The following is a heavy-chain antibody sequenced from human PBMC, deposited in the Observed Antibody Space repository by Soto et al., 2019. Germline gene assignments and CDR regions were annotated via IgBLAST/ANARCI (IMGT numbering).Heavy chain of an antibody. CDR1: GGSISRSSHY. CDR2: IYYSGGT. CDR3: ARHVSNGSLWKLFDY. Sequence: PSETLSLTCTVSGGSISRSSHYWGWIRQPPGKGLEWIGSIYYSGGTYYNPSLKSRVTISVDTSKNQFSLKLSSVTAADTAVYYCARHVSNGSLWKLFDYWAQGTPVTVSS. V-gene: IGHV4-39*01. D-gene: IGHD1-1*01. J-gene: IGHJ4*02.